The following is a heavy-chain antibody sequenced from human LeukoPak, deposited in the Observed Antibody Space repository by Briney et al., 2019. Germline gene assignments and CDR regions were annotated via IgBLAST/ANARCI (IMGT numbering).Heavy chain of an antibody. Sequence: GGSLRLSCAASGFTFSSYSMNWVRQAPGKGLEWVSYISSSSSTIYYADSVKGRFTISRDNSKNTLYLQMNSLRAEDTAVYYCAKYGNYYGSSAYSGLDYWGQGTLVTVSS. D-gene: IGHD3-22*01. CDR2: ISSSSSTI. V-gene: IGHV3-48*01. CDR1: GFTFSSYS. J-gene: IGHJ4*02. CDR3: AKYGNYYGSSAYSGLDY.